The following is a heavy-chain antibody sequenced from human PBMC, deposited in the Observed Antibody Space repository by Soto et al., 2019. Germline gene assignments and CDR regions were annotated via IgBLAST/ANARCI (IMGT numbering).Heavy chain of an antibody. CDR2: VSHDGRNT. CDR1: GFTFSDDA. Sequence: GQLVESGGGVVQPGRSLRLSCAASGFTFSDDAMHWVRQAPGKGLEWVAVVSHDGRNTHYADSVKGRFTISRDSSKNTVSLEMTSLRAEDAAVYYCAKGGRQWLVTSDFNYWGQGALVTVSS. V-gene: IGHV3-30*18. D-gene: IGHD6-19*01. J-gene: IGHJ4*02. CDR3: AKGGRQWLVTSDFNY.